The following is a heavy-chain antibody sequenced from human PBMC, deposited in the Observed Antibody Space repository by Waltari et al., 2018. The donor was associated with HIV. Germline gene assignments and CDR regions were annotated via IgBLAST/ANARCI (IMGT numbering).Heavy chain of an antibody. V-gene: IGHV1-3*01. D-gene: IGHD6-13*01. CDR2: INAGNDNT. CDR3: ARWFSSSWYYYGMDV. J-gene: IGHJ6*02. CDR1: GYTLTSYA. Sequence: QVQLVQSGAEVKKPGASVKVSCKASGYTLTSYAIHWVRQAPGQRLEWMGWINAGNDNTKYSQKFQCRVTITRDTSANTAYMELSSLRSEDTAVYYCARWFSSSWYYYGMDVWGQGTTVTVSS.